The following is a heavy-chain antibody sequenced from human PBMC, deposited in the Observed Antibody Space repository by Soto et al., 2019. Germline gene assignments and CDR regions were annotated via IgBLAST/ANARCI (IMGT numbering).Heavy chain of an antibody. CDR1: GGSISSGGYS. Sequence: SKTLSLTCAVSGGSISSGGYSWSWIRQPPGKGLEWIGYIYHSGSTYYNPSLKSRVTMSVDRFKNQFSLKLSSGPAADTAVYYCARPPGYFSGGTCPVGWFDPWGQGTLVTVSS. CDR2: IYHSGST. V-gene: IGHV4-30-2*01. CDR3: ARPPGYFSGGTCPVGWFDP. D-gene: IGHD2-15*01. J-gene: IGHJ5*02.